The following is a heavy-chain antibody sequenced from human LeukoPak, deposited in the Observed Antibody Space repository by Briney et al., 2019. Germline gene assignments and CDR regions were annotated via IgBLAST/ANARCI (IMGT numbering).Heavy chain of an antibody. CDR2: ISSSSSTI. CDR1: GFTFSDYY. J-gene: IGHJ4*01. CDR3: AFPWGSGWFYSDC. Sequence: GGSLRLSCAASGFTFSDYYMSWIRQAPGKGLEWVSYISSSSSTIYYADSVEGRFTISRDNAKNSLFLQMNSLRTEDTAVYYCAFPWGSGWFYSDCWGQGTLVTVSS. V-gene: IGHV3-11*01. D-gene: IGHD6-19*01.